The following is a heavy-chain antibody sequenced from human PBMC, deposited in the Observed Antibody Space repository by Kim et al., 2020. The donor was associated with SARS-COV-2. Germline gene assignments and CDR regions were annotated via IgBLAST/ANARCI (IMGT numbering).Heavy chain of an antibody. Sequence: ASVKVSCKASGYTFSAQYMHWVRQAPGQGLEWMGWLNPNNGDINYAQKFQDRVTMTRDTSINTAFMELSSLRSDDTAVYYCAIHGYYIGGNWFDPWGQGT. D-gene: IGHD2-21*01. CDR2: LNPNNGDI. CDR1: GYTFSAQY. V-gene: IGHV1-2*02. J-gene: IGHJ5*02. CDR3: AIHGYYIGGNWFDP.